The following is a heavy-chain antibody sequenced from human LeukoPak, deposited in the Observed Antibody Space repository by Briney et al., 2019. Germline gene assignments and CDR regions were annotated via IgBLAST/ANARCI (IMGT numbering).Heavy chain of an antibody. D-gene: IGHD3-22*01. Sequence: GSLRLSCAASGFTVSSNYMSWVRQAPGKGLEWVSVIYSGGSIYYADSVKGRFTISRDNAKNTLNLQMNSLRAEDTAVYYCARDLGQYYDTSDNWFDPWGQGTLVTVSS. V-gene: IGHV3-66*01. CDR2: IYSGGSI. CDR1: GFTVSSNY. CDR3: ARDLGQYYDTSDNWFDP. J-gene: IGHJ5*02.